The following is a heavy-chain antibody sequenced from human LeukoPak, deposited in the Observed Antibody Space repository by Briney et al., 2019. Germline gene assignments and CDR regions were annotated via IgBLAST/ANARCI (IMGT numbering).Heavy chain of an antibody. V-gene: IGHV4-59*10. Sequence: SETLSLTCAVYGGSFSGYYWSWIRQPPGKGLEWIGRIYTSGSTNYNPSLKSRVTMSVDTSKNQFSLKLSSVTAADTAVYYCARHYTAVAADYWGQGTLVTVSS. CDR2: IYTSGST. CDR1: GGSFSGYY. J-gene: IGHJ4*02. CDR3: ARHYTAVAADY. D-gene: IGHD6-19*01.